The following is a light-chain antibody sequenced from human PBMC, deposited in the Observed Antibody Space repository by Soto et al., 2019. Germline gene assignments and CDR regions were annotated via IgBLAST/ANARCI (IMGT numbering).Light chain of an antibody. CDR3: AAWDDSLSAHYV. CDR1: SSNIGSNY. J-gene: IGLJ1*01. V-gene: IGLV1-47*01. CDR2: RNN. Sequence: VLTQPPSASGTPGQRVTISCSGSSSNIGSNYVYWYQQLPGTAPKLLIYRNNQRPSGVPDRFSGSKSGTSASLAISGLRSEDEADYYCAAWDDSLSAHYVFGTGTKVTVL.